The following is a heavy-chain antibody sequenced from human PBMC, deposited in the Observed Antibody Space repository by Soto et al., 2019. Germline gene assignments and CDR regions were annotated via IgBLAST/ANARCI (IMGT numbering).Heavy chain of an antibody. CDR2: INAGNGNT. D-gene: IGHD6-25*01. J-gene: IGHJ4*02. CDR1: GYTFTSYA. Sequence: QVQLVQSGAEVKKPGASVKVSCKASGYTFTSYAMHWVRQAPGQRLEWMGWINAGNGNTKYSQKFQGRVTITRDTPACTAYMELSSLTSEDTAVYYSARDLGGSPDYWGQGTLVTVSS. V-gene: IGHV1-3*01. CDR3: ARDLGGSPDY.